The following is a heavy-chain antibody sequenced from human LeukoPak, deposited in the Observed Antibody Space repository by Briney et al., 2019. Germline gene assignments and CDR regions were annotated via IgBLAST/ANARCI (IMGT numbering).Heavy chain of an antibody. J-gene: IGHJ4*02. V-gene: IGHV3-74*01. CDR3: GTVFDH. CDR2: IDIDGTGT. CDR1: GFTFTNYW. Sequence: GGSQRLSCAASGFTFTNYWMHWVRQAPGKGLVWVSRIDIDGTGTSYADSVKGRFTISRDNAKNTVSLQMNSLKAEDTAVYYCGTVFDHWGPGILVTVSS.